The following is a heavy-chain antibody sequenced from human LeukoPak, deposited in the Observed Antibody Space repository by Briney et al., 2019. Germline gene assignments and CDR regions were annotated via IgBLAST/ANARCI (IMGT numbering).Heavy chain of an antibody. Sequence: SGTLSLTCTVSGGSISSSSYYWGWIRQPPGKGLEWIGSIYYSGSTYYNPSLKSRVTISVDTSKNQFSLKLSSVTAADTAVYYCARGYSSGWYLNWFDPWGQGTLVTVSS. CDR2: IYYSGST. CDR1: GGSISSSSYY. D-gene: IGHD6-19*01. V-gene: IGHV4-39*01. CDR3: ARGYSSGWYLNWFDP. J-gene: IGHJ5*02.